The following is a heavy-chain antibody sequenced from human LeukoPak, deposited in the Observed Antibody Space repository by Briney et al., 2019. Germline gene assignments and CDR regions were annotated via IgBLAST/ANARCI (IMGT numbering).Heavy chain of an antibody. J-gene: IGHJ4*02. Sequence: TGGSLRLSCAASGFTFDDYTMHWVRQAPGKGLEWVSLISWDGGSTYYADSVKGRFTISRDNSKNSPYLQMNSLRTEDTASYYCAKGLGIAAAGPYFDYWGQGTLVTVSS. CDR2: ISWDGGST. CDR3: AKGLGIAAAGPYFDY. CDR1: GFTFDDYT. D-gene: IGHD6-13*01. V-gene: IGHV3-43*01.